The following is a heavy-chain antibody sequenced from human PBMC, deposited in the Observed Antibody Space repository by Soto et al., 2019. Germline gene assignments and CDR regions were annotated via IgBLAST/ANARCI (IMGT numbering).Heavy chain of an antibody. D-gene: IGHD3-3*01. CDR2: IYCSGST. CDR1: GGSVSSGSYY. V-gene: IGHV4-61*01. CDR3: ARDRYDFWSGSFDY. Sequence: QVQLQESGPGLVKPSETLSLTCTVSGGSVSSGSYYWSCIRQPPGKGLEWIGYIYCSGSTNYNPSLKSRVTISVDTSKNQFSLKLSSVTAADTAVYYCARDRYDFWSGSFDYWGQGTLVTVSS. J-gene: IGHJ4*02.